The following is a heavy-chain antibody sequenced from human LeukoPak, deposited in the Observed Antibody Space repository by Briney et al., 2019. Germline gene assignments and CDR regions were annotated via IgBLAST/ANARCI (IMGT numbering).Heavy chain of an antibody. D-gene: IGHD3-22*01. CDR3: ARDVVSGDSSGFTFDY. CDR2: ISAYNGNT. J-gene: IGHJ4*02. V-gene: IGHV1-18*01. CDR1: GYTFTSYG. Sequence: GASVKVSCKASGYTFTSYGISWVRQAPGQGLEWMGWISAYNGNTNYAQKFQGRVTMTRDTSTSTVYMELSSLRSEDTAVYYCARDVVSGDSSGFTFDYWGQGTLVTVSS.